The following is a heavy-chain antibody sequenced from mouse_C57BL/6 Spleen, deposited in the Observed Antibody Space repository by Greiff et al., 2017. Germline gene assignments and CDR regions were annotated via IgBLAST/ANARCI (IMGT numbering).Heavy chain of an antibody. J-gene: IGHJ1*03. CDR1: GYAFSSSW. CDR3: AREYYSNYWYFDV. Sequence: VKLQESGPELVKPGASVKISCKASGYAFSSSWMNWVKQRPGKGLEWIGRIYPGDGDTNYNGKFKGKATLTADKSSSTAYMQLSSLTSEDSAVYFCAREYYSNYWYFDVWGTGTTVTVSS. V-gene: IGHV1-82*01. CDR2: IYPGDGDT. D-gene: IGHD2-5*01.